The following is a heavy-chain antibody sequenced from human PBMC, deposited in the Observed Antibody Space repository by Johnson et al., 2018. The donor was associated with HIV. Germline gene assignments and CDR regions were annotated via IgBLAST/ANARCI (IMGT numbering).Heavy chain of an antibody. CDR3: ARDLLYNWERRTDAFDP. CDR1: GFTFSDYY. V-gene: IGHV3-11*04. CDR2: ISSSASTI. D-gene: IGHD1-20*01. J-gene: IGHJ3*01. Sequence: QVPLLASGGALVQPGRSLPLSCAAPGFTFSDYYMRWNPQAPVQGLPWSSSISSSASTIYYAESVNCRVPISRDNAKNSLYLQMNSLRAEDTAVYYCARDLLYNWERRTDAFDPWGQGTVVTVSP.